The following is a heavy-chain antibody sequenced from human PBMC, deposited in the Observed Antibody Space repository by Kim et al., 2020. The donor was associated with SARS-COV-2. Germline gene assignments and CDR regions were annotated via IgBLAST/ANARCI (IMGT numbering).Heavy chain of an antibody. J-gene: IGHJ5*02. CDR1: GDSISSFY. CDR3: AREQDSPISAPYNWFDP. Sequence: SETLSLTCTVSGDSISSFYWSWIRQPPGKVLEWIGYIYHSGRTNYNPSLKSRVTISVDTSKNQFSLKLNSVTAADTAMYYCAREQDSPISAPYNWFDPWG. CDR2: IYHSGRT. D-gene: IGHD6-6*01. V-gene: IGHV4-59*13.